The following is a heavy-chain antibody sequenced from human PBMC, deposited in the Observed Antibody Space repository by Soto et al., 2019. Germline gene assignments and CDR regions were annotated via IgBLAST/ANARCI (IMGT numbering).Heavy chain of an antibody. Sequence: PGGSLRLSCAASGFTFSSYWMHWVRQAPGKGLVWVSRINSDGSSTSYADSVKGRFTISRDNAKNTLYLQMNSLRAEDTAVYYCARAAFQSYYYMDVWGKGTTVTVSS. J-gene: IGHJ6*03. V-gene: IGHV3-74*01. CDR1: GFTFSSYW. D-gene: IGHD3-3*02. CDR2: INSDGSST. CDR3: ARAAFQSYYYMDV.